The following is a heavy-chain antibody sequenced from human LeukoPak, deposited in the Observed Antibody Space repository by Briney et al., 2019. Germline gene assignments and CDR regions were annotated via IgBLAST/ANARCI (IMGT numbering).Heavy chain of an antibody. CDR1: GFTFDDYA. CDR3: AKGSGILTGDAFDI. J-gene: IGHJ3*02. D-gene: IGHD3-9*01. CDR2: ISWNSGSI. V-gene: IGHV3-9*03. Sequence: PGGSLRLSCAASGFTFDDYAMHRVRQAPGKGLEWVSGISWNSGSIGYADSVKGRFTISRDNAKNSLYLQMNSLRAEDMALYYCAKGSGILTGDAFDIWGQGTMVTVSS.